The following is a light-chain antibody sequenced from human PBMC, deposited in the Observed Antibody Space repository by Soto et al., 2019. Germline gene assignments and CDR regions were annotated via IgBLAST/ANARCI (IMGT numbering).Light chain of an antibody. CDR3: SSYTSSNTGL. J-gene: IGLJ3*02. CDR1: SSDVGSYNY. CDR2: EVT. Sequence: QSALTQPASVSGSPGQSITISCTGTSSDVGSYNYVSWYQQHPGKAPKLMIFEVTNRPSGVSNRFSGSKSGNTASLTISGLHAEDEADYYCSSYTSSNTGLFGGGTKLTVL. V-gene: IGLV2-14*01.